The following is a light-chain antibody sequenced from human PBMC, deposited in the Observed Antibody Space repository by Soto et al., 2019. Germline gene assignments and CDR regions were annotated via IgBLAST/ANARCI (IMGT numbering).Light chain of an antibody. J-gene: IGKJ4*01. CDR1: QSIRSY. Sequence: DIQMTRFHSPLSHSEGAGSTFTSRESQSIRSYLNWYQQKPGKAPKFLIYAASSLQSGVPSRFSGSGSGTDFTLTISSLQPEDFATYYCQQSYSTPLTFGGGTKVEIK. CDR3: QQSYSTPLT. CDR2: AAS. V-gene: IGKV1-39*01.